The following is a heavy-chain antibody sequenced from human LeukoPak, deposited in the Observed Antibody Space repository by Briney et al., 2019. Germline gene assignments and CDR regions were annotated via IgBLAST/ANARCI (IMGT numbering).Heavy chain of an antibody. J-gene: IGHJ4*02. CDR2: VYYSGST. V-gene: IGHV4-39*01. Sequence: SETLSLTCTVSGGSISSYYWGWIRQPPGKGLEWIGSVYYSGSTYYNPSLKSRVTISVDTSKNQFSLKLSSVTAADTAVYYCGTGSGSYYSHNFDYWGQGTLVTVSS. CDR1: GGSISSYY. CDR3: GTGSGSYYSHNFDY. D-gene: IGHD3-10*01.